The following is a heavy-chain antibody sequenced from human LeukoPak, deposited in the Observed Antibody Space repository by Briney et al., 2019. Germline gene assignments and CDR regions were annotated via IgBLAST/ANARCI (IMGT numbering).Heavy chain of an antibody. CDR3: ARAVRDSGYDPDFDY. Sequence: GGSLRLSCAASGFTFSSYAMSWVRQAPGKGLEWVSAISGSGGSTYYADSVKGRFTISRDNAKNSLYLQMDSLRAEDTAVYYCARAVRDSGYDPDFDYWGQGTLVTVSS. V-gene: IGHV3-23*01. CDR2: ISGSGGST. J-gene: IGHJ4*02. D-gene: IGHD5-12*01. CDR1: GFTFSSYA.